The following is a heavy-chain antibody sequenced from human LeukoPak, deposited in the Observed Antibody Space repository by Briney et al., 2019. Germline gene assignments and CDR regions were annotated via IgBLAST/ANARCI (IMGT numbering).Heavy chain of an antibody. Sequence: ASVKVSCKASGYTFTGYYMHWVRQAPGQGLEWMGWINPNSGGTNYAQKFQGRVTMTRDASISTAYMELSRLRSDDTAMYYCARMYSSSSSRFDYWGQGTLVTVSS. CDR3: ARMYSSSSSRFDY. CDR2: INPNSGGT. CDR1: GYTFTGYY. V-gene: IGHV1-2*02. D-gene: IGHD6-6*01. J-gene: IGHJ4*02.